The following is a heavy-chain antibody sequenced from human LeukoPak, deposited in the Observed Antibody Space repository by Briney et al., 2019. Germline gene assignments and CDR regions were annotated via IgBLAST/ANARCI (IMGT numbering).Heavy chain of an antibody. CDR1: GGSFSGYY. CDR3: ARGPYSYDSSGAFDI. J-gene: IGHJ3*02. V-gene: IGHV4-34*01. D-gene: IGHD3-22*01. Sequence: SETLSLTCAVYGGSFSGYYWSWIRQPPGKGLEWIGRISSSGSTNYNPSLKSRVTISVDTSKHQFSLKLSSVTAADTAVYFCARGPYSYDSSGAFDIWGQGTMVTVSS. CDR2: ISSSGST.